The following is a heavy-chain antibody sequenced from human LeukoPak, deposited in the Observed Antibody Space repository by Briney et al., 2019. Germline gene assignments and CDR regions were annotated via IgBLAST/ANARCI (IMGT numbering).Heavy chain of an antibody. V-gene: IGHV4-34*01. CDR1: GGSFSGYY. Sequence: SETLSLTCAVYGGSFSGYYWSWICQPPGKGLEWIGEINHSGSTNYNPSLKSRVTISVDTSKNQFSLKLSSVTAADTAVYYCARLKVRGVIATAIDYWGQGTLVTVSS. CDR3: ARLKVRGVIATAIDY. D-gene: IGHD3-10*01. CDR2: INHSGST. J-gene: IGHJ4*02.